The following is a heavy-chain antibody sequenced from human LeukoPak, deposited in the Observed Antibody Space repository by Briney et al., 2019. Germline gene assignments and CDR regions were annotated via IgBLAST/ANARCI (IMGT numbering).Heavy chain of an antibody. D-gene: IGHD3-10*01. Sequence: GGSLRLSCAASGFTFSNYAMTWVRQAPGKGLEWVSVITGSGSSTYYADSVKGRFTISRDNAKNSLYLQMNSLRAEDTAVYYCARDRVRGVMWVIGYWGQGTLVTVSS. CDR3: ARDRVRGVMWVIGY. V-gene: IGHV3-23*01. CDR1: GFTFSNYA. CDR2: ITGSGSST. J-gene: IGHJ4*02.